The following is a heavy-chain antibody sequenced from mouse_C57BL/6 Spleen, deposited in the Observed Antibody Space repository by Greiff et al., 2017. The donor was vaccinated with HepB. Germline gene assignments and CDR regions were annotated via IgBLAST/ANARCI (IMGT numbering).Heavy chain of an antibody. J-gene: IGHJ2*01. Sequence: QVHVKQSGAELVKPGASVKLSCKASGYTFTEYTIHWVKQRSGQGLEWIGWFYPGSGSIKYNEKFKDKATLTADKSSSTVYMELSRLTSEDSAVYFCARHEGDPLLFDYWGQGTTLTVSS. CDR2: FYPGSGSI. D-gene: IGHD2-10*01. CDR1: GYTFTEYT. CDR3: ARHEGDPLLFDY. V-gene: IGHV1-62-2*01.